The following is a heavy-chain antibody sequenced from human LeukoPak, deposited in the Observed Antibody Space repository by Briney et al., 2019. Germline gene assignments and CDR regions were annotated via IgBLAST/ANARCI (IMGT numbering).Heavy chain of an antibody. V-gene: IGHV3-23*01. J-gene: IGHJ4*02. Sequence: PGGSLRLSCIASGFTFSNYGMSWVHQAPGKGLEWVSIISGSGDRTLHADSVKGRFTVSRDNSKNTVYLQMNSLRAEDTAVYYCAKDRSQLWLSYFDYWGQGTLVTVSS. CDR2: ISGSGDRT. CDR3: AKDRSQLWLSYFDY. D-gene: IGHD5-18*01. CDR1: GFTFSNYG.